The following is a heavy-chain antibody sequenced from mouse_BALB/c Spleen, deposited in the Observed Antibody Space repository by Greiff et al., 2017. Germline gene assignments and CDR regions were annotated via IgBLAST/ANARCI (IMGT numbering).Heavy chain of an antibody. CDR1: GFTFSSYT. CDR3: ASGYPYAMDY. Sequence: EVKVVESGGGLVKPGGSLKLSCAASGFTFSSYTMSWVRQTPEKRLEWVATISSGGGNTYYPDSVKGRFTISRDNAKNNLYLQMSSLRSEDTALFYCASGYPYAMDYWGQGTSVTVSS. D-gene: IGHD1-2*01. J-gene: IGHJ4*01. CDR2: ISSGGGNT. V-gene: IGHV5-9*03.